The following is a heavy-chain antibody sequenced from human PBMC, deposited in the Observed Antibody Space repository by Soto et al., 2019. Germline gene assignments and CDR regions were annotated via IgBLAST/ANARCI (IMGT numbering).Heavy chain of an antibody. J-gene: IGHJ6*03. CDR2: IVVGSGNT. CDR1: GFTFTSSA. CDR3: AADRAARSSYYYFMDV. D-gene: IGHD6-6*01. V-gene: IGHV1-58*02. Sequence: VKVSCKASGFTFTSSAMQWVRQARGQRLEWIGWIVVGSGNTNYAQKFQERVTITRDMSTSTAYMELSSLRSEDTAVYYCAADRAARSSYYYFMDVWGKGTTVTVSS.